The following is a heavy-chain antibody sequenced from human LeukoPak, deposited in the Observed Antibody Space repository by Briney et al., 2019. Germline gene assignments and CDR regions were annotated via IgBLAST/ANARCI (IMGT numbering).Heavy chain of an antibody. CDR2: VYSGGNT. D-gene: IGHD3-16*01. V-gene: IGHV3-66*01. Sequence: GGPLRLSCTASGFTVSSDYMSWVRQAPGKGLEWVSVVYSGGNTYYADSVKGRFTISSDNSKNTLYLQMNSLRAEDTAVYYCAREPPGGGFDYWGQGTMVTVSS. CDR1: GFTVSSDY. CDR3: AREPPGGGFDY. J-gene: IGHJ4*02.